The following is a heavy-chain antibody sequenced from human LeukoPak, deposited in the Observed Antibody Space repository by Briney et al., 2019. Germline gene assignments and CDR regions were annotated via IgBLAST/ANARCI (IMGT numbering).Heavy chain of an antibody. J-gene: IGHJ4*02. Sequence: SETLSLTCTVSGYSISSNYYWGWIRQPPGKGLEWLGTFYYSVSTYYNQSLKSRVTMSVDTSKQQFSLKLRSVTAADTAVYYCARAFCTNGVCYYFDYWGQGTLVTVYS. CDR2: FYYSVST. D-gene: IGHD2-8*01. V-gene: IGHV4-38-2*02. CDR1: GYSISSNYY. CDR3: ARAFCTNGVCYYFDY.